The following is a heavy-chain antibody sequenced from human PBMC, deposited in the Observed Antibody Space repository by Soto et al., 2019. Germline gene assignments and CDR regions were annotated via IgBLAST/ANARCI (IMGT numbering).Heavy chain of an antibody. CDR3: ATVRSRMAAH. J-gene: IGHJ4*02. V-gene: IGHV3-33*01. CDR2: IWYDGSKK. D-gene: IGHD6-6*01. CDR1: GFTFSTYG. Sequence: QVQLVESGGGVVQPGTSLRLSCAASGFTFSTYGMHWVRQAPGKGLEWVAVIWYDGSKKYYADSVKGRFTISRDNSKNTLYLQMNSLRDGDTAVYYCATVRSRMAAHWGQGTLVTVSS.